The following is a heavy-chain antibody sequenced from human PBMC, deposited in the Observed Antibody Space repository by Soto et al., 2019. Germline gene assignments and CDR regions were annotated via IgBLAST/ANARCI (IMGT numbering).Heavy chain of an antibody. V-gene: IGHV1-69*02. J-gene: IGHJ4*02. D-gene: IGHD1-26*01. CDR1: GGTFSSYT. CDR3: ARSTDSGSYLGLHYFDY. Sequence: QVQLAQSGAEVKKPGSSVKVSCKASGGTFSSYTISWVRQAPGQGLEWMGRIIPILGIANYAQKFQGRVTITADKSTSTAYMELSSLRSEDTAVYYCARSTDSGSYLGLHYFDYWGQGTLVTVSS. CDR2: IIPILGIA.